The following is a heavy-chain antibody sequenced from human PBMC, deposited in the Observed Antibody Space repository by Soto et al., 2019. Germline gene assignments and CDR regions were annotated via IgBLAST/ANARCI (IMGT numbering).Heavy chain of an antibody. Sequence: GGYLSLSCVVSGFTFSNYEMNWVRQAPGKGLDWVAYINTGGSAIYYADSVKGRFTISRDNAKNSLYLQIDSLRAEDTAVYYCARFDGASRGYWGQGTLVTVSS. CDR3: ARFDGASRGY. J-gene: IGHJ4*02. CDR2: INTGGSAI. V-gene: IGHV3-48*03. CDR1: GFTFSNYE. D-gene: IGHD3-10*01.